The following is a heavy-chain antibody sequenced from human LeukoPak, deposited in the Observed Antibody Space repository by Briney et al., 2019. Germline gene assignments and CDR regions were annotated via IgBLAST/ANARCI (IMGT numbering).Heavy chain of an antibody. CDR1: GFTFSSYS. D-gene: IGHD2-8*02. CDR3: ARDKYCTGRDCYGGSKFDY. CDR2: ISSSSSTI. J-gene: IGHJ4*02. Sequence: PGGSLRLSCAASGFTFSSYSMNWVRQAPGKGLEWVSDISSSSSTIYYADSVKGRFTISRDNAKNSLYLEMNSLRAEDTAVYYCARDKYCTGRDCYGGSKFDYWGQGTLVTVSS. V-gene: IGHV3-48*01.